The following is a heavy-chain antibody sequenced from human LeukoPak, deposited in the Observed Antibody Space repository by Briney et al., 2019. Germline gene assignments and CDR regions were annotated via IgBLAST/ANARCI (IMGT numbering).Heavy chain of an antibody. CDR1: GGSISSYY. Sequence: SETLSLTCTVSGGSISSYYWSWIRQPAGKGLEWIGRIYTSGSTNYNPSLKSRVSISVDTSKNQFSLKLTSVTAADTAVYYCARGVRSGRYFDWLLSGLDYWGQGTLVTVSS. CDR2: IYTSGST. D-gene: IGHD3-9*01. J-gene: IGHJ4*02. V-gene: IGHV4-4*07. CDR3: ARGVRSGRYFDWLLSGLDY.